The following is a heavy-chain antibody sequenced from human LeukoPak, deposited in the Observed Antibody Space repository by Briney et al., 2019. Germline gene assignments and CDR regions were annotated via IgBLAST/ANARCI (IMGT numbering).Heavy chain of an antibody. V-gene: IGHV3-30*02. CDR2: IRYDGSIK. CDR1: GFTFSNYG. J-gene: IGHJ6*03. CDR3: ARGAGTDYYYYMDV. D-gene: IGHD6-19*01. Sequence: PGGSLRLSCAASGFTFSNYGMHWVRQAPGKGLEWVTFIRYDGSIKYFSDSVKGRFTISRDNSKNTLYLQMNSLRGEDTAVYYCARGAGTDYYYYMDVWGKGTTVTVSS.